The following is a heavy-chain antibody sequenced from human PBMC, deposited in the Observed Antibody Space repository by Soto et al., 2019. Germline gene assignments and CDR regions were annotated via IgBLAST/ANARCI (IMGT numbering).Heavy chain of an antibody. CDR2: ISGSGGGT. Sequence: ESLKISCAASGFTFSSYAMSWVRQAPGKGLEWVSAISGSGGGTYYADSVKGRFTISRDNSKNTLYLQMNSLRAEDTAVYYCAKDGGYSYGYSPRYYYGMDVWGQGTTVTVSS. V-gene: IGHV3-23*01. CDR1: GFTFSSYA. J-gene: IGHJ6*02. CDR3: AKDGGYSYGYSPRYYYGMDV. D-gene: IGHD5-18*01.